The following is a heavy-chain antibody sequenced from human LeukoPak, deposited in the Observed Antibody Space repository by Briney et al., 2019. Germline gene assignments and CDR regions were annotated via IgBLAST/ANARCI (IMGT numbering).Heavy chain of an antibody. CDR2: ITGSGGNT. V-gene: IGHV3-23*01. CDR1: GFTFSNYA. CDR3: AKWGDYDVLTGYYVSDY. D-gene: IGHD3-9*01. Sequence: PGASLRLSCAASGFTFSNYAMRWVRQAPGKGLEWVSAITGSGGNTYYADSVKGRFTISGDNSKNTVFLQMNSLRAEDTAVYYCAKWGDYDVLTGYYVSDYWGQGTLVTVSS. J-gene: IGHJ4*02.